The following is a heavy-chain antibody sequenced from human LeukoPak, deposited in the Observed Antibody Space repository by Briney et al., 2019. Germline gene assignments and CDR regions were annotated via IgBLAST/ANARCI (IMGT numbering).Heavy chain of an antibody. Sequence: SETLSLTCAVYGGSFSGYYWSWIRQPPGKGLEWIGEINHSGSTNYNPSLKSRVTISVDTSKNQFSLKLSSVTAADTAVYYCARVQIAAAGIDYWGQGTLVTVSS. V-gene: IGHV4-34*01. J-gene: IGHJ4*02. D-gene: IGHD6-13*01. CDR2: INHSGST. CDR3: ARVQIAAAGIDY. CDR1: GGSFSGYY.